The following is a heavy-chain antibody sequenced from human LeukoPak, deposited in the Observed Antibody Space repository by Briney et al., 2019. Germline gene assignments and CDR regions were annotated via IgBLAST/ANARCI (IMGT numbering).Heavy chain of an antibody. Sequence: SETLSLTCAVYGGSFSDYYWSWIRQPPGKGLEWIGYIYYSGSTNYNPSLKSRVTISVDTSKNQFSLKLSSVTAADTAVYYCATTRGDSSGYYYVEYFDYWGQGTLVTVSS. CDR2: IYYSGST. V-gene: IGHV4-59*01. J-gene: IGHJ4*02. CDR3: ATTRGDSSGYYYVEYFDY. D-gene: IGHD3-22*01. CDR1: GGSFSDYY.